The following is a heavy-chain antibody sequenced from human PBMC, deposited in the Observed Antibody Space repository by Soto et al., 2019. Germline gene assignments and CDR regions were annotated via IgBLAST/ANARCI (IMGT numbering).Heavy chain of an antibody. CDR2: IIPILDIA. Sequence: QVQLVQSGAEVKKPGSSVKVSCKASGNTFSSYSITWVRQAPGQGLEWMGRIIPILDIANSAQRFQGRVTITADKSTSTAYMEMSSLRSEDTAVYYCAMIIAAAGQKYYYAMGVWGQGTTVIVSS. CDR3: AMIIAAAGQKYYYAMGV. V-gene: IGHV1-69*02. CDR1: GNTFSSYS. D-gene: IGHD6-13*01. J-gene: IGHJ6*02.